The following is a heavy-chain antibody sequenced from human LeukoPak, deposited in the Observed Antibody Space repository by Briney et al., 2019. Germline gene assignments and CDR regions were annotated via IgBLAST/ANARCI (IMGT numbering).Heavy chain of an antibody. CDR1: GGTFSSYA. V-gene: IGHV1-69*13. CDR2: VIPIFGTA. CDR3: ARNYYGSGSYAYDY. D-gene: IGHD3-10*01. J-gene: IGHJ4*02. Sequence: ASVKVSCKASGGTFSSYAISWVRQAPGQGLEWMGGVIPIFGTANYAQKFQGRVTITADESTSTAYMELSSLRSEDTAVYYCARNYYGSGSYAYDYWGQGTLVTVSS.